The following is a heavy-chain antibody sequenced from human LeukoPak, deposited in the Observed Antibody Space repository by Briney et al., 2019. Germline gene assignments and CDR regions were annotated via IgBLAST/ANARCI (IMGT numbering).Heavy chain of an antibody. J-gene: IGHJ4*02. D-gene: IGHD1-26*01. CDR1: GYTFTSYG. Sequence: ASVKVSCKASGYTFTSYGISWVRQAPGQGLEWMGWISAYNGNTNYAQKFQGRVTMTTDTSTSTAYMELRSLRSDDTAVYYCARGDSGSYWVGFDYWGQGTLVTVSS. CDR3: ARGDSGSYWVGFDY. V-gene: IGHV1-18*01. CDR2: ISAYNGNT.